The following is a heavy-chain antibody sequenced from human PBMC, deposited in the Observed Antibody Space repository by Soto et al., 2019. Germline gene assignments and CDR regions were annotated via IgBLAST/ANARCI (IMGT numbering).Heavy chain of an antibody. V-gene: IGHV6-1*01. J-gene: IGHJ6*02. CDR1: GDSVSSNSAA. Sequence: SQTLSLTCAISGDSVSSNSAAWNWIRQSPSRGLEWLGRTYYRSKWYNDYALSVKSRITINPDTSKNQFSLQLNSVTPEDTAVYYCARDNWNYVLGYYYYGMDVWGQGTTVTASS. CDR2: TYYRSKWYN. CDR3: ARDNWNYVLGYYYYGMDV. D-gene: IGHD1-7*01.